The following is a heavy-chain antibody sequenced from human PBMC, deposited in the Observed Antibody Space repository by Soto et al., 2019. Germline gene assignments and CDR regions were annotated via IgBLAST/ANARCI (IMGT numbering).Heavy chain of an antibody. CDR2: ITGRGDYT. CDR1: GFTYSNYG. D-gene: IGHD2-15*01. CDR3: AKLSGNSDY. J-gene: IGHJ4*02. V-gene: IGHV3-23*01. Sequence: EVQLLESGGGLVQPGGSLRLSCAASGFTYSNYGMIWVRQAPGKGLEWVSAITGRGDYTFYADSVKGRFIISRDNSRNTLYLQMSSLRADDTAVYYCAKLSGNSDYWGQGTLVTVSS.